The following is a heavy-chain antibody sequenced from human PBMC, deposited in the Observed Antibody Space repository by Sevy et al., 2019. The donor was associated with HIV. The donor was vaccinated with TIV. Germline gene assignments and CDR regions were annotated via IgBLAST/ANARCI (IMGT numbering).Heavy chain of an antibody. Sequence: SETLSLTCTVSGGSISSSSYYWGWIRQPPGKGLEWIGSIYYSGGTYYNPSLKSRVTISVDTSKNQFSLKLSSVTAVDTAVYYCAGPVVDTAMANFDYWGQGTLVTVSS. CDR3: AGPVVDTAMANFDY. V-gene: IGHV4-39*01. CDR1: GGSISSSSYY. D-gene: IGHD5-18*01. J-gene: IGHJ4*02. CDR2: IYYSGGT.